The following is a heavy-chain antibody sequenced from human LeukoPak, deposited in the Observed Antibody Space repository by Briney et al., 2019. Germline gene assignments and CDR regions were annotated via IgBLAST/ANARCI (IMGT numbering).Heavy chain of an antibody. V-gene: IGHV3-23*01. Sequence: GGSLRLSCAASGFTFSSYGMSWVRQAPGKGLEWVSAISGSGAGTYYADSVKGRFTISRDNSKNTLYLQMNSLRAEDTAVYYCAKKGLTVTTYYFDYWGQGTLVTVSS. J-gene: IGHJ4*02. D-gene: IGHD4-17*01. CDR3: AKKGLTVTTYYFDY. CDR2: ISGSGAGT. CDR1: GFTFSSYG.